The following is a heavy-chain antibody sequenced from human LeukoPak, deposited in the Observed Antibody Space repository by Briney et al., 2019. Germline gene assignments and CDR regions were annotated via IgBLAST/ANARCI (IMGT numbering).Heavy chain of an antibody. CDR1: GFTFSGFW. CDR2: INSDGSEG. D-gene: IGHD6-6*01. V-gene: IGHV3-7*03. Sequence: GGSLRLSCAVSGFTFSGFWMSWSRQAPGKGLGWVASINSDGSEGYYADVVKGRFTISRDNAKNSLYLQINSLRAEDTAVYYRARSSYSSSSSVWGQGTMVTVSS. J-gene: IGHJ3*01. CDR3: ARSSYSSSSSV.